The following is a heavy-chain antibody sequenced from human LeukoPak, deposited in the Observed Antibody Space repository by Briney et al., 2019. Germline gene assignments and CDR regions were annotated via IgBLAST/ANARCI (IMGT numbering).Heavy chain of an antibody. CDR1: GFTFSSYS. CDR3: ARDWTVYDYVWGSYRSSYYFDY. D-gene: IGHD3-16*02. V-gene: IGHV3-21*01. J-gene: IGHJ4*02. Sequence: GGSLRLSCAASGFTFSSYSMNWVRQAPGKGLEWVSSISSSSSYIYYADSVKGRFTISRDNAKNSLYLQMNSLRAEDTAVYYCARDWTVYDYVWGSYRSSYYFDYWGQGTLVTVSS. CDR2: ISSSSSYI.